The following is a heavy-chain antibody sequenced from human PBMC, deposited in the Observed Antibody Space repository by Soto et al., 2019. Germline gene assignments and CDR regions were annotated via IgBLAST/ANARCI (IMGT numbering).Heavy chain of an antibody. J-gene: IGHJ5*02. CDR3: ARTSPAGGDFWSGQGWFDP. V-gene: IGHV3-53*02. D-gene: IGHD3-3*01. CDR2: IYSGDNT. CDR1: GFSVSSNY. Sequence: EVRLVETGGGLIQPGGSLRLSCAGSGFSVSSNYMSWVRQAPGKGLEWVSVIYSGDNTYYADSVKGRFTISRDSSTNMLYLQMNSLRVEDTAMYYCARTSPAGGDFWSGQGWFDPWGQGTLVTVSS.